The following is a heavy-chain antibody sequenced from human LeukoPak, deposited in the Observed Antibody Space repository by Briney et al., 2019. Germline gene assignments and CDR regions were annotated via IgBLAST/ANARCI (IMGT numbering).Heavy chain of an antibody. CDR3: ARQVLLQDTGFDY. CDR1: GFTFSDYY. V-gene: IGHV3-11*04. J-gene: IGHJ4*02. CDR2: ISSSGSTI. D-gene: IGHD2-21*01. Sequence: GGPLRLSCAASGFTFSDYYMSWIRQAPGKGLEWVSYISSSGSTIYYADSVKGRFTISRDNAKNSLYLQMNSLRAEDTAVYYCARQVLLQDTGFDYWGQGTLVTVSS.